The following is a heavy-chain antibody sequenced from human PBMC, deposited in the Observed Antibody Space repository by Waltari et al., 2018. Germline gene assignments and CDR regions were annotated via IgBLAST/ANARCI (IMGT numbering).Heavy chain of an antibody. V-gene: IGHV4-38-2*01. Sequence: QVQLQESGPGLVKPSETLSLTCAVSGYSISSGYYWGWIRQPPGKGLEWIGSIYHSGSTNYNPSLKSRVTISVDKSKNQFSLKLSSVTAADTAVYYCMAILTGRRFDYWGQGTLVTVSS. CDR3: MAILTGRRFDY. CDR2: IYHSGST. J-gene: IGHJ4*02. CDR1: GYSISSGYY. D-gene: IGHD3-9*01.